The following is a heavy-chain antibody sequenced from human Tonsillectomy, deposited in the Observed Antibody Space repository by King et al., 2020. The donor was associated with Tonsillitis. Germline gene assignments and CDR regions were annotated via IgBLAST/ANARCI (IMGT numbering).Heavy chain of an antibody. Sequence: VQLQESGPGLVKPSETLSLTCTVSGSISGSYWSWIRQPPGKGLEWIGYIYYSGTTNYNPSLRSRVTISVDTSKNQFSLKLSSVTAADTAVYYCAGLDYYGSGSYWYFDLWGRGTLVTVSS. CDR2: IYYSGTT. D-gene: IGHD3-10*01. CDR3: AGLDYYGSGSYWYFDL. J-gene: IGHJ2*01. V-gene: IGHV4-59*08. CDR1: GSISGSY.